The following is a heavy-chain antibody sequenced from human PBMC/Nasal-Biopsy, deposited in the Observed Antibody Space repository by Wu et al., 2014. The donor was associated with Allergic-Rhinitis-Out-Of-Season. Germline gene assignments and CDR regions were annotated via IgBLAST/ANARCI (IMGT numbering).Heavy chain of an antibody. CDR1: GDNVSTNSAA. CDR2: IYYKSKWFS. Sequence: SGDNVSTNSAAWNWIRQSPSRGLEWLGRIYYKSKWFSDYADSVKSRISINPDTTKNQFSLQLNSVTPEDTAVYYCTFYDMLIGYRAMDVWGPRDYGHRLL. D-gene: IGHD3-9*01. CDR3: TFYDMLIGYRAMDV. J-gene: IGHJ6*01. V-gene: IGHV6-1*01.